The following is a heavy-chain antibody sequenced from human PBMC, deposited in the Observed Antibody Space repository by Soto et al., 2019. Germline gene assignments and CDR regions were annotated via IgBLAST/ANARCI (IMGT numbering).Heavy chain of an antibody. J-gene: IGHJ4*02. CDR2: IYWDDDK. CDR1: GFSLSARPVG. V-gene: IGHV2-5*02. Sequence: QITLKESGPTRVKATQTLTLTCTFSGFSLSARPVGVGWIRQPPGKALERLALIYWDDDKRYSPSLNNSLTITNDTSKNQVLLTCTRKDPVETAIYYCAHRAGINCNCNGCYFDYWGQGALVTVSS. D-gene: IGHD1-1*01. CDR3: AHRAGINCNCNGCYFDY.